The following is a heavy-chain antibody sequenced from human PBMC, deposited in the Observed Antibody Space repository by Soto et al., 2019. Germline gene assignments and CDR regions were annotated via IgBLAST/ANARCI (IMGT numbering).Heavy chain of an antibody. CDR3: ARPYYYDSSGYYSPYYYYGMDV. D-gene: IGHD3-22*01. J-gene: IGHJ6*02. Sequence: GESVEVSWRASRCTCTSFDISWVRQAPGQVLEWMGWISAYNGNTNYAQKLQGRVTMTTDTSTSTAYMELRSLRSDDTAVYYCARPYYYDSSGYYSPYYYYGMDVWGQGTTVTVSS. V-gene: IGHV1-18*01. CDR2: ISAYNGNT. CDR1: RCTCTSFD.